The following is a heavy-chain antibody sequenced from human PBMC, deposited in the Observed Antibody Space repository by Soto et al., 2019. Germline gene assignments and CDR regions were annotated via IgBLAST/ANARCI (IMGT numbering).Heavy chain of an antibody. CDR3: ASLYPTMY. CDR2: ISYDGSNK. V-gene: IGHV3-30-3*01. J-gene: IGHJ4*02. CDR1: GFTFSSYD. Sequence: GGSLRLSCAASGFTFSSYDMHWVRQAPGKGLEWVAVISYDGSNKYYADSVKGRFTISRDNSKNTLYLQMNSLRAEDTAVYYCASLYPTMYWGQGTLVTSPQ.